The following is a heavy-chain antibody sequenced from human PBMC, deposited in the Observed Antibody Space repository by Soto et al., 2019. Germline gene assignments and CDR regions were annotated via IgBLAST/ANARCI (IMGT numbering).Heavy chain of an antibody. CDR2: FDPEDGET. CDR3: ATQGRPMVRGVIGPLYYYGMDV. J-gene: IGHJ6*02. CDR1: GYTLTVLS. D-gene: IGHD3-10*01. Sequence: GPSVKVSCKVSGYTLTVLSMHWVRQAPGKGLEWMGGFDPEDGETIYAQKFQGRVTMTEDTSTDTAYMELSSLRSEDTAVYYCATQGRPMVRGVIGPLYYYGMDVWGQGTTVTVSS. V-gene: IGHV1-24*01.